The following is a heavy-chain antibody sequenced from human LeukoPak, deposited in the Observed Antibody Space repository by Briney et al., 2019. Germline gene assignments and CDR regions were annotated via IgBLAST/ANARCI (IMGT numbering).Heavy chain of an antibody. D-gene: IGHD5-18*01. J-gene: IGHJ4*02. V-gene: IGHV4-34*01. CDR3: ARGRGYSYGYEAFDY. CDR1: GGSFSGYY. CDR2: INHSGST. Sequence: SETLSLTCAVYGGSFSGYYWSWIRQPPGKGLEWIGEINHSGSTNYNPSLKSRVTISVDTSKNQFSLKPSSVTAADTAVYYCARGRGYSYGYEAFDYWGQGTLVTVSS.